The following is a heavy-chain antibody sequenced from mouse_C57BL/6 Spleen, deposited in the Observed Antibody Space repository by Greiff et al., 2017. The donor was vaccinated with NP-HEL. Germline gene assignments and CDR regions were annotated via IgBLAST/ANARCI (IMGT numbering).Heavy chain of an antibody. Sequence: EVKLQESGPGMVKPSQSLSFTCTVTGYSITSGSDWHWIRHFPGNNLEWMGYISYSGSTNYNPSLKRRTSITHDTSTNQFFLKLNSVTTEDTATYYGAREGTAQATGAMDYWGQGTSVTVSS. CDR1: GYSITSGSD. J-gene: IGHJ4*01. V-gene: IGHV3-1*01. CDR2: ISYSGST. D-gene: IGHD3-2*02. CDR3: AREGTAQATGAMDY.